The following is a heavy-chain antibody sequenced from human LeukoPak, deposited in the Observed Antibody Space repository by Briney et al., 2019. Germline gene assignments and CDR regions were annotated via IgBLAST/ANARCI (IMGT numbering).Heavy chain of an antibody. CDR2: IKQDGSER. J-gene: IGHJ4*02. CDR3: ARDWGAYYHFFDY. V-gene: IGHV3-7*01. Sequence: GGSLRLSCEASGFSMSVYWMSWVRQAPGKGLEWVGNIKQDGSERNYVDSVKGRFTISRDNAKKSLYLQMNSLRAEDTAVYYCARDWGAYYHFFDYWGQGILVTVSS. D-gene: IGHD3-22*01. CDR1: GFSMSVYW.